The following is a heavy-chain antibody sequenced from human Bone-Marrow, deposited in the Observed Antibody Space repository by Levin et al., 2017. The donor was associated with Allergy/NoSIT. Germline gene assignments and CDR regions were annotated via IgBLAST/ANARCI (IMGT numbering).Heavy chain of an antibody. CDR3: ARGRGRRPWIQPDFDY. Sequence: PAASVKVSCKASGYTFTSYDINWVRQATGQGLEWMGWMNPNSGNTGYAQKFQGRVTMTRNTSISTAYMELSSLRSEDTAVYYCARGRGRRPWIQPDFDYWGQGTLVTVSS. CDR2: MNPNSGNT. J-gene: IGHJ4*02. V-gene: IGHV1-8*01. CDR1: GYTFTSYD. D-gene: IGHD5-18*01.